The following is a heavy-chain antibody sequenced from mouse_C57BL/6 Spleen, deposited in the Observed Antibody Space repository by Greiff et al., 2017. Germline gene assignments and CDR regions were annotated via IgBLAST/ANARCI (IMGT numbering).Heavy chain of an antibody. CDR2: INPNNGGT. CDR1: GYTFTDYY. V-gene: IGHV1-26*01. J-gene: IGHJ2*01. Sequence: VQLQQSGPELVKPGASVKISCKASGYTFTDYYMNWVKQSHGKSLEWIGDINPNNGGTSYNQKFKGKATLTVDKSSSTAYMELRSLTSEDSAVYYCARLGDYEDFDYWGQGTTLTVSS. CDR3: ARLGDYEDFDY. D-gene: IGHD2-4*01.